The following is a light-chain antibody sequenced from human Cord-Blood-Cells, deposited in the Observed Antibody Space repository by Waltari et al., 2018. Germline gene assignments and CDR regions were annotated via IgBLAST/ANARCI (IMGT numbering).Light chain of an antibody. J-gene: IGKJ4*01. V-gene: IGKV2-28*01. CDR1: QSLLHSNGYNY. CDR3: MQALQTPLT. CDR2: LGS. Sequence: IVMTLPPLSMPVTPWELASITCRSSQSLLHSNGYNYLDWYLQKPGQSPQLLIYLGSNRASGVPDRFSGSGSGTDFTLKISRVEAEDVGVYYCMQALQTPLTFGGGTKVEIK.